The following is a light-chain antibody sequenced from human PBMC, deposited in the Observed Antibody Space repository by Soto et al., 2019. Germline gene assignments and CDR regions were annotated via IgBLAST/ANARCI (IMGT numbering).Light chain of an antibody. CDR3: STWDDILNGVV. J-gene: IGLJ2*01. CDR1: SSNIGSNT. CDR2: SNI. Sequence: QSVLTQPPSASGTPGQRVTISCSGSSSNIGSNTVNWYQQFPGTAPKLLIYSNIERPSGVPYRFSGSKSGTSASLAISGPQSEDEADYYCSTWDDILNGVVFGGGTKVTVL. V-gene: IGLV1-44*01.